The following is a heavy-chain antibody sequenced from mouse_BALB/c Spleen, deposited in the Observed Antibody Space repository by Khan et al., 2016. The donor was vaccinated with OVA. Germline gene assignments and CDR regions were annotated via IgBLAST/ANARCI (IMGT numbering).Heavy chain of an antibody. CDR1: GFTFSSYS. Sequence: EVQVVESGGDLVKPGGSLKLSCAASGFTFSSYSMSWVRQTPDKRLEWVASISSDADYTYYPDSVKGRFTISRDNAKNTLYLQMSSLKSEDTAMYYCASHLTGSFDYWGQGTLVTVSA. D-gene: IGHD4-1*01. CDR2: ISSDADYT. J-gene: IGHJ3*01. CDR3: ASHLTGSFDY. V-gene: IGHV5-6*01.